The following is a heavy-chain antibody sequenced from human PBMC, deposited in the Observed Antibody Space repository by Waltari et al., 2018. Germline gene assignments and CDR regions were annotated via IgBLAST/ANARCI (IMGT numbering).Heavy chain of an antibody. V-gene: IGHV3-15*01. CDR1: GSTFPNAW. Sequence: GQLVESGGGLVKPGGSLRLPCAPSGSTFPNAWMNWVRPAPGKGLEWVGRILSKRDGETTDYAAPVKGRFTVSRDDSKSTLYLQMNSLKTEDTAIYYCITDDTGHDWGYWGRGALVTVSS. D-gene: IGHD5-12*01. CDR2: ILSKRDGETT. J-gene: IGHJ4*02. CDR3: ITDDTGHDWGY.